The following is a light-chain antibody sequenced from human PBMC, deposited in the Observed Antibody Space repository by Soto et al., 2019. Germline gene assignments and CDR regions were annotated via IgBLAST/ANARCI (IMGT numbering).Light chain of an antibody. J-gene: IGLJ2*01. CDR1: SSDIGRYNY. V-gene: IGLV2-14*01. Sequence: QSVLTQPASVSGSPGQSITISCTGTSSDIGRYNYASWYQQHPGRAPRLMIYEVHNRPSGVSNRFSGSKSGNTASLTISGLQAADEADYYCCSYTRSSTLLFGGGTKVTVL. CDR2: EVH. CDR3: CSYTRSSTLL.